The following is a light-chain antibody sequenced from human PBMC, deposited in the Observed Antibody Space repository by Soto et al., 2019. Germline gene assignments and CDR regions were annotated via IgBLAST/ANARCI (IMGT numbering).Light chain of an antibody. CDR3: QQYNSYWT. Sequence: DIQMTQSPSTLSASVGDRVTITCRASKSISSWLAWYQQNPGKAPRVLIYDASSLAGGVPSRFSGGVSATEFTLTISSLQPDDFATYYCQQYNSYWTFGQGTMVLIK. V-gene: IGKV1-5*01. CDR2: DAS. CDR1: KSISSW. J-gene: IGKJ1*01.